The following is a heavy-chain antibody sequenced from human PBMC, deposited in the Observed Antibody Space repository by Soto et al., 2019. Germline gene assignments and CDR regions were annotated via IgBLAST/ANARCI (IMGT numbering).Heavy chain of an antibody. V-gene: IGHV4-30-2*01. Sequence: QLQLQESGSGLVKPSQTLSLTCAVSSGSISSGGYSWSWIRQPPGKGLEWIGYIYHSGSTYYNPSLKLRVTISVDRSKNQSSLKLSPVSAADTAVHYCAAGGALPRYYGGQGTLVTVSS. CDR1: SGSISSGGYS. CDR3: AAGGALPRYY. CDR2: IYHSGST. D-gene: IGHD1-26*01. J-gene: IGHJ4*02.